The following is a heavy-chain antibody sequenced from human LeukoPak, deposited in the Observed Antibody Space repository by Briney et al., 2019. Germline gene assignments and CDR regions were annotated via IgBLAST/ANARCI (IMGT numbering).Heavy chain of an antibody. V-gene: IGHV1-2*02. CDR3: ARGSSLDY. CDR2: INPNTGGT. Sequence: ASMRVSCKASGYTFNHYYMSWVRQAPGQGLEWMGWINPNTGGTKYAQKFQGRVSMARDTSISTAYMDLSSLRSDDTAIYYCARGSSLDYWGQGTLVTVSS. CDR1: GYTFNHYY. J-gene: IGHJ4*02.